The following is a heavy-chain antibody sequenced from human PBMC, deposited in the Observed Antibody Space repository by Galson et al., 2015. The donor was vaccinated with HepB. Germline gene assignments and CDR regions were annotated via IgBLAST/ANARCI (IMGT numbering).Heavy chain of an antibody. CDR3: AYGDYVGLFY. J-gene: IGHJ4*02. Sequence: SLRLSCAASEFTFSTHAMSWVRQAPGKGLEWVSSISASATTTFYAASVKGRFTISRDNSKNTLYLQMKSLRAEDTAVYYCAYGDYVGLFYWGQGTLVTVSS. V-gene: IGHV3-23*01. CDR1: EFTFSTHA. D-gene: IGHD4-17*01. CDR2: ISASATTT.